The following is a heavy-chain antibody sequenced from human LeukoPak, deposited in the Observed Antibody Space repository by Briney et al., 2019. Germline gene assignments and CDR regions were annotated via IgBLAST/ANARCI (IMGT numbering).Heavy chain of an antibody. CDR3: ARGADGVSSNSRGWFDP. J-gene: IGHJ5*02. D-gene: IGHD2-15*01. CDR1: GFTFGNFW. CDR2: MKGDGSHI. Sequence: GGSLRLSCAASGFTFGNFWMSWVRQAPGRGLQWVASMKGDGSHIYYVDSVKGRFTISRDNAKNSLYLQMNSLRAEDTAVYSCARGADGVSSNSRGWFDPWGQGTLVTVSS. V-gene: IGHV3-7*01.